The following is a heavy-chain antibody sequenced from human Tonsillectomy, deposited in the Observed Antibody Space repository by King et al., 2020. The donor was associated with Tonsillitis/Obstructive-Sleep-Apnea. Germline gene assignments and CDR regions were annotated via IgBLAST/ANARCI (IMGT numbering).Heavy chain of an antibody. D-gene: IGHD3-3*01. CDR2: ISNDGSNK. V-gene: IGHV3-30*03. CDR3: ARPTLHYDFWSGYLY. Sequence: VQLVESGGGVVQPGRSLRLSCAASGFTFSTYGMHWVRQAPGKGLEWVAVISNDGSNKFYADSVKGRFTISRDNSKNTVSLQMNSLRAEDTAVYSCARPTLHYDFWSGYLYWGQGILLTVSS. J-gene: IGHJ4*02. CDR1: GFTFSTYG.